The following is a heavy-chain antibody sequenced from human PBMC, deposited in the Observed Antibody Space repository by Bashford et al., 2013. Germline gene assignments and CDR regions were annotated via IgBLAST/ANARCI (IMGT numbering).Heavy chain of an antibody. D-gene: IGHD3-22*01. Sequence: WVRQAPGQGLEWMGWISAYNGNTNYAQQLQGRVTMTTDTSTYTAYLQMNSLKTEDTAVYYCTRERLPYSDSSGYYGDAFDIWGQGTMVTVSS. V-gene: IGHV1-18*01. J-gene: IGHJ3*02. CDR2: ISAYNGNT. CDR3: TRERLPYSDSSGYYGDAFDI.